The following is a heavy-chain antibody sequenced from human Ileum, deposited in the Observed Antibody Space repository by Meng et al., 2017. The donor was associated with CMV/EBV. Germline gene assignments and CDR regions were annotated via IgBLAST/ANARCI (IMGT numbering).Heavy chain of an antibody. V-gene: IGHV1-2*02. J-gene: IGHJ4*02. Sequence: FTDYHMHWVRQAPGQGLEWMGWINPNSGGTTYAQKFEGRVTMTRDTSISTAYMDMYRLTSDDTAIYYCARGYHDILTGYYIGFAGYWGQGTLVTVSS. CDR2: INPNSGGT. CDR1: FTDYH. CDR3: ARGYHDILTGYYIGFAGY. D-gene: IGHD3-9*01.